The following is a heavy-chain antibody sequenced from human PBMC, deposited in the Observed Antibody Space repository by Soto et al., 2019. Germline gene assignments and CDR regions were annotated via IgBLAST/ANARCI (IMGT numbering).Heavy chain of an antibody. CDR1: GGPTSDSNHN. V-gene: IGHV4-39*01. CDR2: IFYTGTA. CDR3: AKIRVVGILKDYFDI. J-gene: IGHJ4*02. Sequence: LHLQESGPGLLKPSETLSLTCSVSGGPTSDSNHNWAWVRQPPGKGLEWIGNIFYTGTAYYSPSLKGRLTMSIDTSENQFSLKLSSVTAADTAVYYCAKIRVVGILKDYFDIWGRGTQVTVSS. D-gene: IGHD2-15*01.